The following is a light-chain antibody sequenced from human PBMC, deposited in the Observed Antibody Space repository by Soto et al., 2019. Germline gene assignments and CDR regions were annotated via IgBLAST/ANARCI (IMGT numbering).Light chain of an antibody. CDR3: QKRSNLTPT. Sequence: EIVLTQSPATLSLSPGERATLSCRASQSVSNFLAWYQQITGQAPSIFIYDESNRATGIPDRFSGGGSGTDLNLTISRLQPEDFAVYYCQKRSNLTPTFGQGTRLEIK. CDR2: DES. J-gene: IGKJ5*01. V-gene: IGKV3-11*01. CDR1: QSVSNF.